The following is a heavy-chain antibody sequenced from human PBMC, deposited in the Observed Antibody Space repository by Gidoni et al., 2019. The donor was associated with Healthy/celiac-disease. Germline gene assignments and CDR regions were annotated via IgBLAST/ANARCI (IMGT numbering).Heavy chain of an antibody. CDR3: ARASITMVRGVTTDAFDI. J-gene: IGHJ3*02. CDR1: GFTFSSYS. V-gene: IGHV3-21*01. D-gene: IGHD3-10*01. Sequence: EVQLVESGGGLVKPGGSLRLSCAASGFTFSSYSMNWVRQAPGKGLEWVSSISGSSSYIYYADSVKGRFTISRDNAKNSLYLQMNSLRAEDTAVYYCARASITMVRGVTTDAFDIWGQGTMVTVSS. CDR2: ISGSSSYI.